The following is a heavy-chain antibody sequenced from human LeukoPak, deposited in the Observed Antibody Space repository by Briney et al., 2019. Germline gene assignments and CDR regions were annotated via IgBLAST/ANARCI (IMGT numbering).Heavy chain of an antibody. J-gene: IGHJ4*02. D-gene: IGHD6-13*01. CDR3: ARGRMYSSSWYVDY. V-gene: IGHV4-59*01. CDR1: GGSISSYY. Sequence: SETLSLTCTVSGGSISSYYWSWIRQPPGKGLEWIGYIYYSGSTNYNPSLKSRVTISVDTSKNQFSLKLSSVTAADTAVYYCARGRMYSSSWYVDYWGQGTLVTVSS. CDR2: IYYSGST.